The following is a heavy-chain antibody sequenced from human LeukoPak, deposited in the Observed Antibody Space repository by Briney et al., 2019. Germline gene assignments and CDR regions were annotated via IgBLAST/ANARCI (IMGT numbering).Heavy chain of an antibody. CDR3: AREKKGRITIFGVVIKPTYYFDY. Sequence: GASVKVSCKASGYTFTSYYMHWARQAPGQGLEWMGIINPSGGSTSYAQKFQGRVTMTRDMSTSTVYMELSSLRSEDTAVYYCAREKKGRITIFGVVIKPTYYFDYWGQGTLVTVSS. J-gene: IGHJ4*02. V-gene: IGHV1-46*01. D-gene: IGHD3-3*01. CDR1: GYTFTSYY. CDR2: INPSGGST.